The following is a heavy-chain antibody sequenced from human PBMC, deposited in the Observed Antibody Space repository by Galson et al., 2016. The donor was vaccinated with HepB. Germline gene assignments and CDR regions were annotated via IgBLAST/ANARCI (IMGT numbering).Heavy chain of an antibody. Sequence: SLRLSCATSGFTVSSNHMSWVRQAPGKGLEWVSVFYGGGTINYADSVKGRFTVSRENSENTLFLQMNSLRADDTAVYYCARLRPEYNYAYDYWGQGTLVPSPQ. CDR2: FYGGGTI. D-gene: IGHD5-18*01. J-gene: IGHJ4*02. V-gene: IGHV3-53*01. CDR1: GFTVSSNH. CDR3: ARLRPEYNYAYDY.